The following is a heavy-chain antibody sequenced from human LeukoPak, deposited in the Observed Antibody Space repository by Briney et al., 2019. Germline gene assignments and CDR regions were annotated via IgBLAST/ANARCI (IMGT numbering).Heavy chain of an antibody. D-gene: IGHD3-10*01. V-gene: IGHV3-30*02. Sequence: HPGGSLRLSCAASGFTFSSYGMHRVRQAPGKGLEWVAFIRYDGSNKYYADSVKGRFTISRDNSKNSLYLQMNSLRAEDTAVYYCARDYFSRAALLGYFDLWGRGTLVTVSS. CDR1: GFTFSSYG. CDR2: IRYDGSNK. J-gene: IGHJ2*01. CDR3: ARDYFSRAALLGYFDL.